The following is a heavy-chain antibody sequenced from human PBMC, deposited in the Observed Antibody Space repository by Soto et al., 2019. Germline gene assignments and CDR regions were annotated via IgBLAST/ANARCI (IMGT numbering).Heavy chain of an antibody. J-gene: IGHJ4*02. CDR1: GGTFSSYA. CDR2: IIPIFGTA. CDR3: ARVRGTALSAATSDY. Sequence: SVKVSCKASGGTFSSYAISWVRQAPGQGLEWMGGIIPIFGTANYAQKFQGRVTITADESTSTAYMELSSLRSEDTAVYYCARVRGTALSAATSDYWGQGTLVTVSS. D-gene: IGHD5-18*01. V-gene: IGHV1-69*13.